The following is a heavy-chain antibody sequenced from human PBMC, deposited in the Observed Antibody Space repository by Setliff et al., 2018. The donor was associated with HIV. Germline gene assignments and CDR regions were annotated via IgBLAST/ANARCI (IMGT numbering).Heavy chain of an antibody. J-gene: IGHJ4*02. CDR1: GASISGTTYY. CDR3: ARRWGEAFDY. V-gene: IGHV4-39*07. CDR2: IYYSGNT. D-gene: IGHD1-26*01. Sequence: SETLSLTCAVSGASISGTTYYWGWIRQPPGKGLEWIGSIYYSGNTYYNPSLKSRVTISVDMSKNQFSLRLSSVTAADTAVYYCARRWGEAFDYWGQGTLVTVSS.